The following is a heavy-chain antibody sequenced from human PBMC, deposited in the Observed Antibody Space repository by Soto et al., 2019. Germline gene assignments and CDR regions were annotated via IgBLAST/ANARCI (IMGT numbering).Heavy chain of an antibody. D-gene: IGHD3-10*01. V-gene: IGHV3-53*01. Sequence: GGSLRLSCAASGFTVSSNYMSWVRQAPGKGLEWVSVIYGGGTTYYADSVRGRFTISRDHSKNTVYLQMSSLRAEDTAMYYCARDMAGYYGSEYPLGPWDVWGQATTVTVSS. CDR3: ARDMAGYYGSEYPLGPWDV. CDR2: IYGGGTT. CDR1: GFTVSSNY. J-gene: IGHJ6*02.